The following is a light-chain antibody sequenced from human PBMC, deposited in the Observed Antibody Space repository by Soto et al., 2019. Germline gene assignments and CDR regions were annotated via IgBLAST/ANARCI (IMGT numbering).Light chain of an antibody. Sequence: DIQMTQSPSSLSASVGDRVTITCQASQDIRNYLNWYQQKQGKAPKLXIYDASNLETGVPSRFSGSGSGTGFTFTISSLQPEDFATYYCQQYESLPLTFGQGTRLEIK. CDR3: QQYESLPLT. CDR1: QDIRNY. CDR2: DAS. V-gene: IGKV1-33*01. J-gene: IGKJ5*01.